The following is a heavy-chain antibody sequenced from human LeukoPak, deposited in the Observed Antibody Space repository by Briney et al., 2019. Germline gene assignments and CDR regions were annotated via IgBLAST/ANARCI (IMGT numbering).Heavy chain of an antibody. V-gene: IGHV3-23*01. J-gene: IGHJ6*03. CDR1: GFTFSSYG. D-gene: IGHD6-19*01. CDR3: AKDCCSGWYYYYMDV. Sequence: GGSLRLSSAATGFTFSSYGMTWVRQAPGKGLEWVSAISGSGGSTYYADSVKGRFTISRDNSKNTLYLQMNSLRAEDTAVYYCAKDCCSGWYYYYMDVWGKGTTVTISS. CDR2: ISGSGGST.